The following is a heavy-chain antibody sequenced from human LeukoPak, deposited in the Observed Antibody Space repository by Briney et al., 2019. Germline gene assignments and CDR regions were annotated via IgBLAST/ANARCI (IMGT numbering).Heavy chain of an antibody. CDR3: AKDKGYCSGGSCYRPRYYYYGMDV. J-gene: IGHJ6*02. V-gene: IGHV3-30*18. D-gene: IGHD2-15*01. CDR2: ISYDGSNK. Sequence: GGSLRLSCAASGFTFSSYGMRWVRQAPGKGLEWVAVISYDGSNKYYADSVKGRFTISRDNSKNTLYLQMNSLRAEDTAVYYCAKDKGYCSGGSCYRPRYYYYGMDVWGQGTTVTVSS. CDR1: GFTFSSYG.